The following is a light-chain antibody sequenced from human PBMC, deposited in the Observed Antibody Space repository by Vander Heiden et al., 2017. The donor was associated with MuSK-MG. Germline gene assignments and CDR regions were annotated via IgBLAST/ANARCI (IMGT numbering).Light chain of an antibody. V-gene: IGKV3-20*01. Sequence: IVLTQSPGTLSLSPRQRATLSCRVSQSVYSNYVAWYQERPGHSPRLLIYGAASRATGIPDKFSGGGSGTDFFLTISRLEPEDFAVYYCQQYGDTVTFGGGTKVELK. CDR3: QQYGDTVT. J-gene: IGKJ4*01. CDR1: QSVYSNY. CDR2: GAA.